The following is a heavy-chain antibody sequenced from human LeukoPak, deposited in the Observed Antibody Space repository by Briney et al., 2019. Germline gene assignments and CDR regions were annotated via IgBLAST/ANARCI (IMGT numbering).Heavy chain of an antibody. CDR3: ARGLVGYYDSSGYYYHGDAFDI. CDR2: VYFSGST. CDR1: GGSISSYC. Sequence: SETLSLTCTVSGGSISSYCWSWIRKPQGKGLEWVGFVYFSGSTNYNPSLNSRVTISVDTSKNQFSLKLSSVTAADTAVYYCARGLVGYYDSSGYYYHGDAFDIWGQGTMVTVSS. D-gene: IGHD3-22*01. J-gene: IGHJ3*02. V-gene: IGHV4-59*01.